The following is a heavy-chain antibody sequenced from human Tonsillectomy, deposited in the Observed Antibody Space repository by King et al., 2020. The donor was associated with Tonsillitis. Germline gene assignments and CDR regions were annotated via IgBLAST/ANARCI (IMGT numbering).Heavy chain of an antibody. CDR2: IYYSGST. D-gene: IGHD3-16*02. V-gene: IGHV4-59*08. J-gene: IGHJ4*02. Sequence: QLQESGPGLVKPSETLSLTCTVSGGSISSYYWSWIRQPPGKGLEWIGYIYYSGSTNYNPSLKSRVTISVDTSKNQFSLKLSSVPAADTAVYYCARSSGFGGVIVIPFDYWGQGTLVTVSS. CDR3: ARSSGFGGVIVIPFDY. CDR1: GGSISSYY.